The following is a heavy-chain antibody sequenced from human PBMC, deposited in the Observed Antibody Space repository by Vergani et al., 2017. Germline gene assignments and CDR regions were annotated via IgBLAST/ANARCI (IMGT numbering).Heavy chain of an antibody. D-gene: IGHD2-2*02. CDR2: ICHTEDT. Sequence: QVQLQESGPGLVKPPGTLSLTCAVSGDSISSNNCWTWVRQPPGKGLEWIGVICHTEDTKYSPSLKSRVTVSVDESRNLFSLRLNTVTAADTAVVYCATIGYRRWGYYFDYWGQGILVTVSS. CDR3: ATIGYRRWGYYFDY. CDR1: GDSISSNNC. V-gene: IGHV4-4*03. J-gene: IGHJ4*02.